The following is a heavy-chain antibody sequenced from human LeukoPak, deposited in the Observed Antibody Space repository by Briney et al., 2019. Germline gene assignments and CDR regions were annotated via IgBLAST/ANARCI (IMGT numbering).Heavy chain of an antibody. CDR1: GFTFSSYG. J-gene: IGHJ6*02. CDR3: ANQPLTTAGFYYGMDV. D-gene: IGHD2-2*01. CDR2: ISYDGSNK. Sequence: GGSLRLSCAASGFTFSSYGMHWVRQAPGKGLEWVAVISYDGSNKYYADSVKGRFTISRDNSKNTLYLQMNSLRAEDTAVYYCANQPLTTAGFYYGMDVWGQGTTVTVSS. V-gene: IGHV3-30*18.